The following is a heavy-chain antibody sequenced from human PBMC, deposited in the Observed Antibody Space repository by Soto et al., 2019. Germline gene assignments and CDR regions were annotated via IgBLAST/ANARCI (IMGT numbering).Heavy chain of an antibody. Sequence: QVTLKESGPVLVKPTETLTLTCTVSGFSLSNARMGVSWIRQPPGKALEWLAHIFSNDEKSYSTSLKSRLTISKDTSNSQVVLTMTNMDPVDTATYYCARIEADLAWFDPWGQGTLVTVSS. J-gene: IGHJ5*02. D-gene: IGHD6-25*01. CDR1: GFSLSNARMG. V-gene: IGHV2-26*01. CDR3: ARIEADLAWFDP. CDR2: IFSNDEK.